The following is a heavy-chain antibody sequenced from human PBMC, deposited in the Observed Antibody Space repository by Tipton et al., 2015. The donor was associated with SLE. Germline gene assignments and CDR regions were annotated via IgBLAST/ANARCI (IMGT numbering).Heavy chain of an antibody. D-gene: IGHD3-9*01. CDR1: GFTFSRYW. CDR3: ASAARHYEILTGHYNAYGMDV. V-gene: IGHV3-74*01. J-gene: IGHJ6*02. Sequence: GSLRLSCVASGFTFSRYWMHWVRQAPGKGLVWVSRINSDGSRTRYADSVKGRFSISRDNAKNTLYLQMNSLKASDTAMYYCASAARHYEILTGHYNAYGMDVWGQGTTVTVSS. CDR2: INSDGSRT.